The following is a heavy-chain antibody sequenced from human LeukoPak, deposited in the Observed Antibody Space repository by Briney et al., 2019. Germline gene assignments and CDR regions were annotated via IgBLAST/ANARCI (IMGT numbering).Heavy chain of an antibody. J-gene: IGHJ4*02. CDR3: ARGAPGGAAAGPPFFDY. V-gene: IGHV4-59*01. CDR1: GGSISSYY. CDR2: IYYSGST. D-gene: IGHD6-13*01. Sequence: PSETLSLTCTVSGGSISSYYWNWIRQPPGKGLEWIGYIYYSGSTNYNPSLKSRVTISVDTSKNQSSLKLSSVTAADTAVYYCARGAPGGAAAGPPFFDYWGQGTLVTVSS.